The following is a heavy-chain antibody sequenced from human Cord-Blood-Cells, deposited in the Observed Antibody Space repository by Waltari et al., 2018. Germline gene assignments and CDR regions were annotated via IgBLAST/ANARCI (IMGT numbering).Heavy chain of an antibody. CDR2: INAGNGNT. CDR3: ARGRSWNDVAFDI. Sequence: QVQLVQSGAEVKKPGASVKVSCKASGYTFTSYAMHWVRQAPGQRLEWMGWINAGNGNTKYSQKFQGRVTITRDTSASTAYMELSSLRSEDTAVYYCARGRSWNDVAFDIWGHGTMVTVSS. D-gene: IGHD1-1*01. J-gene: IGHJ3*02. V-gene: IGHV1-3*01. CDR1: GYTFTSYA.